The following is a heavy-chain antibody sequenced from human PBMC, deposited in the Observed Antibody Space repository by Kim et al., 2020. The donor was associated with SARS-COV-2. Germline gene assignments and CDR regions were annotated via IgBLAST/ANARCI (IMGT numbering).Heavy chain of an antibody. J-gene: IGHJ4*01. CDR1: GFNFNYYG. V-gene: IGHV3-30*18. Sequence: GGSLRLSCVVSGFNFNYYGMHWVRQAPGNGLEWVAGISYEGSKKFYADSLMGRFTISRDSSKNTLYLQMDSLISEDTAVYYCAKRGGVFDFSSSSYIDY. CDR3: AKRGGVFDFSSSSYIDY. CDR2: ISYEGSKK. D-gene: IGHD3-3*01.